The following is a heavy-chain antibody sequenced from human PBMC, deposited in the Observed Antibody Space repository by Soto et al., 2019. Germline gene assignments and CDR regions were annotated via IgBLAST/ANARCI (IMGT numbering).Heavy chain of an antibody. CDR1: GGSISSGGYY. CDR2: IYYSGST. Sequence: SETLSLTCTVSGGSISSGGYYWSWIRQHPGKGLEWIGYIYYSGSTYYNPSLKSRVTISVDTSKNQFSLKLSSVTAADTAVYYCARADVGGDSMDVWGQGTTVTVSS. J-gene: IGHJ6*02. D-gene: IGHD3-10*01. CDR3: ARADVGGDSMDV. V-gene: IGHV4-31*03.